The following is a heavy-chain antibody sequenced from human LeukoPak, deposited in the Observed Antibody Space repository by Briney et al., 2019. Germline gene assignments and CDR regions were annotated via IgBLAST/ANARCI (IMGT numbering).Heavy chain of an antibody. V-gene: IGHV1-2*02. CDR3: TKERVEGY. CDR1: GYTFTGYN. CDR2: INPNSGGT. J-gene: IGHJ4*02. Sequence: ASVKVSCKASGYTFTGYNMHWVRQAPGQGLEWMGWINPNSGGTNYAQKFQGRVTMTKDTSINTAYMEMGRLTSDDPAVYYCTKERVEGYWGQGTLVTVSS.